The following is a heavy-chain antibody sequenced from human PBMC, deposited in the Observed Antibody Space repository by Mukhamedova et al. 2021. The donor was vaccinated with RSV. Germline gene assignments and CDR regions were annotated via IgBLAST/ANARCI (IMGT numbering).Heavy chain of an antibody. CDR3: ARDQGGSQLLQY. D-gene: IGHD2-15*01. J-gene: IGHJ4*02. V-gene: IGHV3-33*01. Sequence: DGSNKYYADSVKGRFTISKDNSRNTLYLQMNSLRAEDPALYYCARDQGGSQLLQYWGQGTLVTVSP. CDR2: DGSNK.